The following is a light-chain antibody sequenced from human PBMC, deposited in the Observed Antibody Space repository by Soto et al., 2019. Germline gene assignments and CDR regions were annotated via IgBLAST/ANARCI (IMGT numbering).Light chain of an antibody. CDR1: QDVNNN. CDR2: XAY. V-gene: IGKV3-15*01. CDR3: QQYNNWPPSRT. J-gene: IGKJ5*01. Sequence: IVLTQSPGTLSVSPGESATLSCRASQDVNNNFAWDQQKPGQAPRLLIXXAYXRATGISSRFSGGGSGTEFTLSISSLQSEDFAGESCQQYNNWPPSRTFGQGTRLDIK.